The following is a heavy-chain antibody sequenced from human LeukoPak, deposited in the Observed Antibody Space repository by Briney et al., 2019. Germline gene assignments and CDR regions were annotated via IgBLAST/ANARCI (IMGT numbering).Heavy chain of an antibody. Sequence: GASVKVSCKASGYTFTGYYMHWVRQAPGQGLEWMGWINPNSGGTNYAQKFQGRVTMTRDTSISTAYMELSRLRSDDTAVYYCARDVGLLWFGEIQKGSGYWGQGTLVTVSS. CDR1: GYTFTGYY. J-gene: IGHJ4*02. D-gene: IGHD3-10*01. V-gene: IGHV1-2*02. CDR2: INPNSGGT. CDR3: ARDVGLLWFGEIQKGSGY.